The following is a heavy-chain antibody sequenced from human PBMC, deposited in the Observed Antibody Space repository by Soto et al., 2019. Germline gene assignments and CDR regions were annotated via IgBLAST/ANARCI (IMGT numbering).Heavy chain of an antibody. J-gene: IGHJ4*02. CDR2: VYYTGST. V-gene: IGHV4-59*01. CDR3: ARDFAYFDS. Sequence: PSETLSLTCSVSGGSISGSYWSWIRQSPGKGLEWLGYVYYTGSTNYSPSLRSRVSISVDTSKNEFSLRLSSVTAADTAVYFCARDFAYFDSWGQGTLVTVSS. CDR1: GGSISGSY. D-gene: IGHD3-3*01.